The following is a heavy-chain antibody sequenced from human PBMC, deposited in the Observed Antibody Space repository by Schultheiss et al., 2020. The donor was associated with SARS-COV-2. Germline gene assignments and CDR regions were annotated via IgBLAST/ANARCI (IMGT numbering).Heavy chain of an antibody. V-gene: IGHV4-61*02. CDR1: GGSISSGSYY. CDR3: AREFRYGMDV. J-gene: IGHJ6*02. CDR2: IYTSGST. Sequence: SETLSLTCTVSGGSISSGSYYWSWIRQPAGKGLEWIGRIYTSGSTNYNPSLKSRVTISVDTTKNQFSLELTSLTPADTAVYYCAREFRYGMDVWGLGTAVTVSS.